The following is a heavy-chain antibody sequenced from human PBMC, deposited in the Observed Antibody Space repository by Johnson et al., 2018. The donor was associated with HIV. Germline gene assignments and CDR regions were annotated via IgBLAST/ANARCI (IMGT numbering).Heavy chain of an antibody. V-gene: IGHV3-53*01. CDR3: ARAVCRGGRCYSHDAFDI. Sequence: VQLVESGGGLIQPGGSLRLSCAASGFTVSSNYMTWVRQAPGKGLEWVSAISGTGGTTYYADSVKGRFTVSREDAKNSLYLQMNGLQAGDTALYYCARAVCRGGRCYSHDAFDIWGQGTMVTVSS. CDR2: ISGTGGTT. J-gene: IGHJ3*02. D-gene: IGHD2-15*01. CDR1: GFTVSSNY.